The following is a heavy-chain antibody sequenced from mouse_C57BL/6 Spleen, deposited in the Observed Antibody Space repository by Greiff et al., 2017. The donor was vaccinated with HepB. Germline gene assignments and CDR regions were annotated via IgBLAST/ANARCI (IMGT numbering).Heavy chain of an antibody. J-gene: IGHJ2*01. CDR2: IYPRSGNT. CDR1: GYTFTSYG. D-gene: IGHD1-1*01. Sequence: QVQLQQSGAELARPGASVKLSCKASGYTFTSYGISWVKQRTGQGLEWIGEIYPRSGNTYYNEKFKGKATLTADKSSSTAYMELRSLTSEDSAVYFCARDWPSYYYGSSYYFDYWGQGTTLTVSS. V-gene: IGHV1-81*01. CDR3: ARDWPSYYYGSSYYFDY.